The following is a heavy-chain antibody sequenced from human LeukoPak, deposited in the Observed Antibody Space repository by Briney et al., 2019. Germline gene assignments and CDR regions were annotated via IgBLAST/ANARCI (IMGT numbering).Heavy chain of an antibody. D-gene: IGHD3-22*01. V-gene: IGHV1-2*02. J-gene: IGHJ3*02. Sequence: ASVKVSCKASGYTFTGYYMHWVRQAPGQGLEWMGWINPNSGGTNYAQKFQGRVTMTRDTSISTAYMELSRLRSDDTAVYYCAREIVPYYYDSSGYGSIWGQGTMVTVSS. CDR3: AREIVPYYYDSSGYGSI. CDR2: INPNSGGT. CDR1: GYTFTGYY.